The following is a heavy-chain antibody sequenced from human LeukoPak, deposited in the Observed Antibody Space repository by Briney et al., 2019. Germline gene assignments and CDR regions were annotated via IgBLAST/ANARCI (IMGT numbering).Heavy chain of an antibody. CDR1: GGSISSYY. Sequence: SETLSLTCTVSGGSISSYYWSWIRQPAGKGLEWIGRIYTSGSTNYNPSLKSRVTISVDTSKNQLSLKLNSVTAADTAIYYCARRGPEGVVSWGQGTLVTVSS. D-gene: IGHD3-3*01. CDR2: IYTSGST. V-gene: IGHV4-4*07. J-gene: IGHJ4*02. CDR3: ARRGPEGVVS.